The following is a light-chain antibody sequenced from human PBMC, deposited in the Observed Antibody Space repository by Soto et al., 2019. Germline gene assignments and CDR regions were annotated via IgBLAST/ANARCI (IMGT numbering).Light chain of an antibody. CDR3: QQTYRIPLT. J-gene: IGKJ4*01. V-gene: IGKV1-39*01. CDR1: QSIRGY. CDR2: AAS. Sequence: DIQMTQPPSSPPASVGDRVAVPCPASQSIRGYLNWYQHKPGTAPKLLIFAASRLQTGVPSRFSGSVSGTNFTLTISNLHPEDFATYSCQQTYRIPLTFGGGTKVDIK.